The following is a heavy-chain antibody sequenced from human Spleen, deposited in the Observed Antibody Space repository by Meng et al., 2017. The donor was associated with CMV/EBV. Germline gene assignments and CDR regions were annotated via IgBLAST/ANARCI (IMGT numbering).Heavy chain of an antibody. Sequence: LRTSGVGVGWIRQPPGKALEWLALIYWDDDKRYSPSLKSRLTITKDTSKNQVVLTMTSMDPVDTATYYCAQFTTYYDILTGYPYYFDYWGQGTLVTVSS. CDR2: IYWDDDK. V-gene: IGHV2-5*02. D-gene: IGHD3-9*01. CDR1: LRTSGVG. J-gene: IGHJ4*02. CDR3: AQFTTYYDILTGYPYYFDY.